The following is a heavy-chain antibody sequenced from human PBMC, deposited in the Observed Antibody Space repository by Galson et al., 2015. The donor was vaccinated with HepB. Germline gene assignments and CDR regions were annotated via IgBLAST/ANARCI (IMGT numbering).Heavy chain of an antibody. CDR1: GFTFSSYG. CDR3: AKDQVLLWSRELSRWNNWFDP. CDR2: ISYDGSNK. V-gene: IGHV3-30*18. J-gene: IGHJ5*02. D-gene: IGHD3-10*01. Sequence: SLRLSCAASGFTFSSYGMHWVRQAPGKGLEWVAVISYDGSNKYYADSVKGRFTISRDNSKNTLYLQMNSLRAEDTAVYYCAKDQVLLWSRELSRWNNWFDPWGQGTLVTVSS.